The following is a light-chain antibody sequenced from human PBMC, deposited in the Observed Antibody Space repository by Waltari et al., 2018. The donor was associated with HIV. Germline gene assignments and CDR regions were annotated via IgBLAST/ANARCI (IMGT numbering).Light chain of an antibody. CDR2: DVS. V-gene: IGLV2-11*01. Sequence: QSALTQPRSVSGSPGQSVTISCTGTSSDVGGYNYVSWYQHHPRKAPKLMIYDVSKRPSGVPDRFSGSKSGNTASLTISGLQAEDEADYYCCSYAGSYTFVFGTGTKVTVL. CDR1: SSDVGGYNY. CDR3: CSYAGSYTFV. J-gene: IGLJ1*01.